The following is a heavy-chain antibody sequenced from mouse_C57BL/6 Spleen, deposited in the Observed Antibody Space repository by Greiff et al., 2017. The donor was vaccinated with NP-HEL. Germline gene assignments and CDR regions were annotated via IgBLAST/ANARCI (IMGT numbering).Heavy chain of an antibody. Sequence: QVQLQQPGAELVKPGASVKLSCKASGYTFTSYWMQWVKQRPGQGLEWIGEIDPSDSYTNYNQKFKGKATLTVDTSSSTAYMQLSSLTSEDSAVYYCASSGTPFDYWGQGTTLTVSS. J-gene: IGHJ2*01. CDR2: IDPSDSYT. V-gene: IGHV1-50*01. CDR3: ASSGTPFDY. CDR1: GYTFTSYW. D-gene: IGHD4-1*01.